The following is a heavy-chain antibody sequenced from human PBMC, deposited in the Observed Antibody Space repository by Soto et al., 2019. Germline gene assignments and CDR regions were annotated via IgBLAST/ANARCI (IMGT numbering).Heavy chain of an antibody. V-gene: IGHV4-31*03. Sequence: SETLSLTCTVSGGSISSGGYYWSWIRQHPGKGLEWIGYIYYSGSTYYNPSLKSRVTISVDTSKNQFSLKLSSVTAAGTAVYYCARDLVDCSGGSCYNDAFDIWGQGTMVTVSS. CDR3: ARDLVDCSGGSCYNDAFDI. J-gene: IGHJ3*02. CDR2: IYYSGST. D-gene: IGHD2-15*01. CDR1: GGSISSGGYY.